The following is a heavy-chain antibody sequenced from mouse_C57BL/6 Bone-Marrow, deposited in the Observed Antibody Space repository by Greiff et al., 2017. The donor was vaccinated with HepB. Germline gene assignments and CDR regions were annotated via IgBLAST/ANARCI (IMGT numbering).Heavy chain of an antibody. CDR3: ARGGRGYFDY. Sequence: EVMLVESEGGLVQPGSSMKLSCTASGFTFSDYYMAWVRQVPEKGLEWVANINYDGSSTYYLDSLKSRFIISRDNAKNILYLQMSSLKSEDTATYYCARGGRGYFDYWGQGTTLTVSS. V-gene: IGHV5-16*01. D-gene: IGHD3-3*01. CDR2: INYDGSST. J-gene: IGHJ2*01. CDR1: GFTFSDYY.